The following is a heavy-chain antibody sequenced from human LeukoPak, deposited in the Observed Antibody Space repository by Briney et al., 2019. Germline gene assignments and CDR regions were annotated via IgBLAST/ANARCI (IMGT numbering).Heavy chain of an antibody. D-gene: IGHD2-2*01. V-gene: IGHV3-48*01. J-gene: IGHJ3*02. CDR2: ISSSSTTI. CDR1: GFTFGDYA. Sequence: PGGSLRLSCTASGFTFGDYAMSWVRQAPGKGLEGVSYISSSSTTIYYADSVKGRFTISRDNAKNSLYLQMNSLRAEDTAVYYCARDRTADGFDIWGQGTMVTVSS. CDR3: ARDRTADGFDI.